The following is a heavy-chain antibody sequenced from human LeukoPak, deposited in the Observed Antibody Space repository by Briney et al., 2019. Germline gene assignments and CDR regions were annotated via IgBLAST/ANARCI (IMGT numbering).Heavy chain of an antibody. CDR3: TREAHYYDSSGTLDY. CDR2: IRSKAYGGTT. CDR1: GFTFSSYA. D-gene: IGHD3-22*01. Sequence: GGSLRLSCAASGFTFSSYAMHWVRQAPGKGLEWVGFIRSKAYGGTTEYAASVEGRFTISRDDSKSIAYLQMNSLKTEDTAVYYCTREAHYYDSSGTLDYWGQGTLVTVSS. V-gene: IGHV3-49*04. J-gene: IGHJ4*02.